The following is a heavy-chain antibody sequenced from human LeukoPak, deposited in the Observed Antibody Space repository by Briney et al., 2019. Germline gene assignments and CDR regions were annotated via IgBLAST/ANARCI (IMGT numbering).Heavy chain of an antibody. CDR1: GYTFTGYY. V-gene: IGHV1-2*02. Sequence: GASVKVSCKASGYTFTGYYMHWVRQAPGQGLEWMGWINPNSGGTNYAQKFQGRVTMTRDTSISTAYMELSRLRSDDTAVDYCAXXAQGILWFGELYTXXLXXELDYXGQGTLXTVSS. CDR2: INPNSGGT. CDR3: AXXAQGILWFGELYTXXLXXELDY. D-gene: IGHD3-10*01. J-gene: IGHJ4*02.